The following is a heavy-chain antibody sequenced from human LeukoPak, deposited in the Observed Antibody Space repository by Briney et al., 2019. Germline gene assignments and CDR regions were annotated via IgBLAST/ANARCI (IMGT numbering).Heavy chain of an antibody. CDR2: IIPIFGTA. Sequence: SVKVSCKASGGTFSSYAISWVRPASGQGLEWMGGIIPIFGTANYAQKFQGRVTITTDESTSTAYMELSSLRSEDTAVYYCARGGDYYYYMDVWGKGTTVTVSS. V-gene: IGHV1-69*05. CDR1: GGTFSSYA. CDR3: ARGGDYYYYMDV. D-gene: IGHD3-10*01. J-gene: IGHJ6*03.